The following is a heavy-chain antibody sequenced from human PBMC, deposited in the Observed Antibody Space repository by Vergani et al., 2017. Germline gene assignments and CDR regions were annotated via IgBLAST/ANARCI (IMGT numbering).Heavy chain of an antibody. Sequence: EVQLMESGGGLVKPGGSLRLSCAASGFTFSSYSMNWVRQAPGKGLEWVSSISSSSSYIYYADSVKGRFTISRDNAKNSLYLQMNSLRAEDTAVYYCARDRQQQLVLGLNWFDPWGQGTLVTVSS. CDR1: GFTFSSYS. J-gene: IGHJ5*02. D-gene: IGHD6-13*01. V-gene: IGHV3-21*01. CDR2: ISSSSSYI. CDR3: ARDRQQQLVLGLNWFDP.